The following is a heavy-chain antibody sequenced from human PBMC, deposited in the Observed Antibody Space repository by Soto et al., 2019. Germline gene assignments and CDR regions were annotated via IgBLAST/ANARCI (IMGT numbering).Heavy chain of an antibody. CDR1: GFTFSSYG. CDR2: IKHDGSEK. CDR3: AGGTGWLIDY. Sequence: EVQLMESGGGLVQPGGSRGLSCAGSGFTFSSYGLKWVRQAPGKGMEWVANIKHDGSEKYYGDSVKGRFSISRDNAQNSMYLQMNSLGAEDTAVYYCAGGTGWLIDYWGQGTLVTVSS. V-gene: IGHV3-7*04. D-gene: IGHD6-19*01. J-gene: IGHJ4*02.